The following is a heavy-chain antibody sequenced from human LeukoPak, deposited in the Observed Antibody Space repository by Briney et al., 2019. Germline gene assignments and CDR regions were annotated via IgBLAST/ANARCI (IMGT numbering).Heavy chain of an antibody. Sequence: QPGGSLRLSCAASGFTFSNYAMSWVRQAPGKGLEWVSAISGSGDNTYYADSVKGRFTISRDNSKNTLYLQMNSLRAEDTAVYYCAREFYGIAAAGSLNYYYMDVWGKGTTVTISS. CDR2: ISGSGDNT. D-gene: IGHD6-13*01. CDR3: AREFYGIAAAGSLNYYYMDV. CDR1: GFTFSNYA. J-gene: IGHJ6*03. V-gene: IGHV3-23*01.